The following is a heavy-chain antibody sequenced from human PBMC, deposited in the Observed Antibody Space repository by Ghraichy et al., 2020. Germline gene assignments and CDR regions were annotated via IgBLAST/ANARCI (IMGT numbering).Heavy chain of an antibody. CDR2: ISGSGNYI. CDR1: GFTFSDHY. D-gene: IGHD1-26*01. CDR3: ARVIATCGNWFDP. V-gene: IGHV3-11*06. Sequence: GGSLRLSCAASGFTFSDHYMAWIRQAPGKGLECISYISGSGNYINYPDSVKGRFTVSRDNAKKSLYLQMNSLRAEDTGIYYCARVIATCGNWFDPGGQGALVTVSA. J-gene: IGHJ5*02.